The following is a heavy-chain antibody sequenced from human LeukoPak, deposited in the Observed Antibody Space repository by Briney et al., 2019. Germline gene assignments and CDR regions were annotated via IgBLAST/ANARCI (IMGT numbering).Heavy chain of an antibody. CDR2: ISWNGRST. CDR3: STDPRLLMY. J-gene: IGHJ4*01. V-gene: IGHV3-20*04. Sequence: GGSLRLSCAASGFTFDGYGMSWVRQAPGKGLEWVSGISWNGRSTGYADSVKGRFTISRDNAQKSLYLQMNSLRDEDTALYYCSTDPRLLMYWGHGTLVTVSS. D-gene: IGHD2-8*01. CDR1: GFTFDGYG.